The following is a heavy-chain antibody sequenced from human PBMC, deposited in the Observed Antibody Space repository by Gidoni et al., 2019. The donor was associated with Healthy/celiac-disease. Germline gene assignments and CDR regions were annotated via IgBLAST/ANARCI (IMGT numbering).Heavy chain of an antibody. J-gene: IGHJ3*02. V-gene: IGHV4-34*01. D-gene: IGHD3-22*01. CDR1: GGSFSGYY. CDR3: ARDGSSGYQPPHDAFDI. Sequence: QVQLQQWGAGLLKPSETPSLTCAVYGGSFSGYYWSWIRQPPGKGLEWIGEINHSGSTNYNPSLKSRVTISVDTSKNQFSLKLSSVTAADTAVYYCARDGSSGYQPPHDAFDIWGQGTMVTVSS. CDR2: INHSGST.